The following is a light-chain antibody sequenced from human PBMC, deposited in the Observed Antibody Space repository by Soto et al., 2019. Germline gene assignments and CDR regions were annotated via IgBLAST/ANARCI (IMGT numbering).Light chain of an antibody. V-gene: IGKV3-11*01. CDR3: QQRSNWPPIT. Sequence: EIVLTQSAASLSLSPGERATLSCRASRSISIYLAWYQQKPGQAPRLLIYDASNRATGIPARFSGSGSGTDFNLTISSLEPEDFAVYYCQQRSNWPPITFGQGTRLEIK. J-gene: IGKJ5*01. CDR1: RSISIY. CDR2: DAS.